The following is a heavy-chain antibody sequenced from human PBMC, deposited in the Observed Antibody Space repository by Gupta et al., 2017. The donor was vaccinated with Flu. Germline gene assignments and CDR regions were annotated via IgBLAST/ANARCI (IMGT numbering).Heavy chain of an antibody. D-gene: IGHD1-26*01. CDR2: IYPGDSDT. V-gene: IGHV5-51*01. Sequence: EVQLVQSGAEVKKPGESLKIFCKGSGYSFTSYWIGWVRQMPGKGLEWMGIIYPGDSDTRYSPSFQGQVTISADKSISTAYLQWSSLKASDTAMYYCARHFSRWDGYYYYGMDVWGQGTTVTVSS. J-gene: IGHJ6*02. CDR3: ARHFSRWDGYYYYGMDV. CDR1: GYSFTSYW.